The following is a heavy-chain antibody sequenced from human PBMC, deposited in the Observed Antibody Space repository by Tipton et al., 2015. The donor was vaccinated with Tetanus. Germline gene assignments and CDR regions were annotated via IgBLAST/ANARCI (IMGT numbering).Heavy chain of an antibody. Sequence: LRLSCTVSGGAITSGGYFWSWIRQLPRKGLEWIGYIYYSGSTNYSPSLKSRVTISIDTSKSQFSLKMTSVTAADTGMYYCARLSSPFFGAFFMWGQGTMVTVSS. D-gene: IGHD3-3*01. CDR1: GGAITSGGYF. CDR2: IYYSGST. V-gene: IGHV4-61*08. CDR3: ARLSSPFFGAFFM. J-gene: IGHJ3*02.